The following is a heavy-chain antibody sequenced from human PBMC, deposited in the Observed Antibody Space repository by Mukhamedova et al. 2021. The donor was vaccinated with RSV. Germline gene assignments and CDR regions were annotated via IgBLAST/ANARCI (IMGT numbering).Heavy chain of an antibody. Sequence: EYMGEINHSGSTNYNPSLKSRVTISVDTSKNQFSLKLSSVTAADTAVYYCARGSYYSSRGWFDPWAREPWSPSPQ. CDR2: INHSGST. V-gene: IGHV4-34*01. J-gene: IGHJ5*02. D-gene: IGHD3-16*01. CDR3: ARGSYYSSRGWFDP.